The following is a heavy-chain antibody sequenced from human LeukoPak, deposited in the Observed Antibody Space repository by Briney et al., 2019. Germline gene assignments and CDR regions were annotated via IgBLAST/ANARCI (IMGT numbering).Heavy chain of an antibody. Sequence: SVKVSCKASGGTFSSYAISWVRQAPGQGLEWMGGIIPIFGTANYAQKFQGRVTITADKSTSTAYMELSSLRSEDTAVYYCASPAGITMVRPDYYYYMDVWGKGTTVTVSS. D-gene: IGHD3-10*01. V-gene: IGHV1-69*06. CDR2: IIPIFGTA. CDR3: ASPAGITMVRPDYYYYMDV. J-gene: IGHJ6*03. CDR1: GGTFSSYA.